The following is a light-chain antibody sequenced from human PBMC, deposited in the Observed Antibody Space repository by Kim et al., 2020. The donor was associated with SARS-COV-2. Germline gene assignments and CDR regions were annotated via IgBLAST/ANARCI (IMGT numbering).Light chain of an antibody. CDR2: EDT. CDR1: SGNIASNY. Sequence: NFMLTQPHSVSESPGKTVTISCTRSSGNIASNYMQWYQQRPGSAPTIVIYEDTQRPSGVPDRFSGSIDSSSNSASLTISGLKTEDEADYYCQSYDNTNHVFGGGTKLTVL. J-gene: IGLJ2*01. CDR3: QSYDNTNHV. V-gene: IGLV6-57*04.